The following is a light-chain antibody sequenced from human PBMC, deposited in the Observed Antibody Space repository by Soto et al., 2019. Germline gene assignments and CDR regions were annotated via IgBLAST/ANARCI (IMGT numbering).Light chain of an antibody. Sequence: EIVMTQSPATLSVSPGERATLACRASQSVSSNLAWYQQKPGQAPRLLIYGASTRATGIPARFSGSGSGTEFTLTISSLQPEDFAVYYCQQYNNWPTWTFGKGTKVDIK. J-gene: IGKJ1*01. CDR1: QSVSSN. CDR2: GAS. V-gene: IGKV3-15*01. CDR3: QQYNNWPTWT.